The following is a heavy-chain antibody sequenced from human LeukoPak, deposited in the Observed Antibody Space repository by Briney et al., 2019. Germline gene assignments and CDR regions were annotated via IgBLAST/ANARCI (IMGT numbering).Heavy chain of an antibody. CDR3: ARGLPPSIVVVPAATQAYFDY. CDR1: GYTFTSYG. J-gene: IGHJ4*02. Sequence: GASVKVSCKASGYTFTSYGISWVRQAPGQGLEWMGWISAYNGNTNYAQKFQGRVTMTRDMSTSTVYMELSSLRSEDTAVYYCARGLPPSIVVVPAATQAYFDYWGQGTLVTVSS. D-gene: IGHD2-2*01. CDR2: ISAYNGNT. V-gene: IGHV1-18*01.